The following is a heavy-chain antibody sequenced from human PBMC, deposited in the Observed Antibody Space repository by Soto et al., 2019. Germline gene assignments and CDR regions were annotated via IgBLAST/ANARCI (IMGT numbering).Heavy chain of an antibody. CDR2: TSYDGNNK. Sequence: QVQLVESGGGVVQPGASLRLSCAASGFRFKSFVMHWVRQAPGKGLEWVAFTSYDGNNKDYGDSVKGRFTVSRDNSQNTLHLQMDFLRPEDTALYYFARWGTTGGFALWGQGNLVSVSS. CDR1: GFRFKSFV. D-gene: IGHD3-16*01. CDR3: ARWGTTGGFAL. J-gene: IGHJ4*02. V-gene: IGHV3-30*19.